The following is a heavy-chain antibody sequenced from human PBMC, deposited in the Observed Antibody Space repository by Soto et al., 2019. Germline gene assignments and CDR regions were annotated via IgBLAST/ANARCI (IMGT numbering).Heavy chain of an antibody. Sequence: GGSLRLSCAASGFTFSSYAMSWVRQAPGKGLEWVSAISGSGGSTYYADSVKGRFTISRDNSKNTLYLQMNSLRAEDTAVYYCAKFRRGGSSRVYYYYYMDVWGKGTTVTVSS. CDR3: AKFRRGGSSRVYYYYYMDV. CDR1: GFTFSSYA. CDR2: ISGSGGST. V-gene: IGHV3-23*01. D-gene: IGHD6-6*01. J-gene: IGHJ6*03.